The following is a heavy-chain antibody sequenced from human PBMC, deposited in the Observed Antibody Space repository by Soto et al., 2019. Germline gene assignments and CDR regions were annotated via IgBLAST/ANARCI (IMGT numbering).Heavy chain of an antibody. CDR2: ISYDGSDT. V-gene: IGHV3-30*01. J-gene: IGHJ6*02. CDR3: ARDQPRITVAGTSYYYYGMDV. CDR1: GFTFTTYA. D-gene: IGHD6-13*01. Sequence: QVQLVESGGGVVQPGRSLRLSCAASGFTFTTYAMHWVRQAPGKGLEWVAVISYDGSDTYYADSVKGRFTISRDNSKNTLYLQMNCLRAEDTAVYYCARDQPRITVAGTSYYYYGMDVWGQGTTVTVSS.